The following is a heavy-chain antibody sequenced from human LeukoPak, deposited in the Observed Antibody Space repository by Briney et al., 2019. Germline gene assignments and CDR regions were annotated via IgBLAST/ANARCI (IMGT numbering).Heavy chain of an antibody. CDR3: AREAERIAAAGTGYWYFDL. D-gene: IGHD6-13*01. Sequence: PSETLSLTCTVSGGSISSYYWSWIRQPAGKGLEWIGRIYTSGSTNYNPSLKSRVTISVDTSKNQFSLKLSSVTAADTAVYYCAREAERIAAAGTGYWYFDLWGRGTLVTLSS. J-gene: IGHJ2*01. CDR2: IYTSGST. V-gene: IGHV4-4*07. CDR1: GGSISSYY.